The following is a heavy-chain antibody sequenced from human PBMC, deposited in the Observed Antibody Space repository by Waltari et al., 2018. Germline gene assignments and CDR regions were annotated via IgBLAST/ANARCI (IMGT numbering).Heavy chain of an antibody. J-gene: IGHJ4*02. CDR3: ARDRGAYGDPNIFDY. CDR1: GGPISSYS. CDR2: IYYSGNT. D-gene: IGHD4-17*01. V-gene: IGHV4-59*01. Sequence: QVQLQESGPGLVKPSETVSLTCTVSGGPISSYSWNWIRQPPGRGLEWIGYIYYSGNTNYNPSLKSRVTISVDTSKNQFSLKLSSVTAADTAVYYCARDRGAYGDPNIFDYWGQGTLVTVSS.